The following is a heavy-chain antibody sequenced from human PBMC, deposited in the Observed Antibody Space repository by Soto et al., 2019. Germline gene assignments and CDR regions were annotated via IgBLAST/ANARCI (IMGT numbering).Heavy chain of an antibody. CDR3: ARGPVAGSDF. V-gene: IGHV1-18*04. Sequence: DSVKVSCKTSGYTFTSYGIVWVRQAPGQGLEWMGWISPYSGETRYAEKFQDRVTLTTDTSTKTAYMDLRNLKSDDTAVYWCARGPVAGSDFGGQGTLVNLSS. D-gene: IGHD6-19*01. J-gene: IGHJ4*02. CDR1: GYTFTSYG. CDR2: ISPYSGET.